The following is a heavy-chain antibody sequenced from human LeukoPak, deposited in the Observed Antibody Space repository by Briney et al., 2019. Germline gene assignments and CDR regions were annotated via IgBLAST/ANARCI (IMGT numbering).Heavy chain of an antibody. CDR2: ISSSGSTI. CDR1: GFTFSDYY. Sequence: GGSLRVSCAASGFTFSDYYMSWIRQAPGKGLEWVSYISSSGSTIYYADSVKGRFTISRDNAKNSLYLQMNSLRAEDTAVYYCASGGYYDSSGYYRSSGAFDIWGQGTMVTVSS. J-gene: IGHJ3*02. V-gene: IGHV3-11*01. CDR3: ASGGYYDSSGYYRSSGAFDI. D-gene: IGHD3-22*01.